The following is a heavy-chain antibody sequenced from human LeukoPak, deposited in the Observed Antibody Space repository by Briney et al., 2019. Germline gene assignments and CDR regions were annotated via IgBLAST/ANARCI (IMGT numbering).Heavy chain of an antibody. CDR1: GGTFGSSA. J-gene: IGHJ6*02. CDR2: IIPVLNIT. Sequence: SVKVSCKASGGTFGSSAITWVRQAPGQGLEWMGRIIPVLNITNYAQKFQGRVTITADTSTSTAYMELSSLRSEETAVYYCARDQGLTAPPPYGLDVWGQGTTVTVSS. V-gene: IGHV1-69*04. CDR3: ARDQGLTAPPPYGLDV. D-gene: IGHD5-18*01.